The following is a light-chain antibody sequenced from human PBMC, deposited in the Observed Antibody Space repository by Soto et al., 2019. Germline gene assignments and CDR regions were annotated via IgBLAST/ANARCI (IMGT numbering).Light chain of an antibody. J-gene: IGKJ4*01. CDR3: QQRTNWPPT. CDR1: QSVGND. Sequence: EMVLTQSPATLSLSPGERATHSCRASQSVGNDLVWYHHKRGQAPRLLIYSASNRATGIPARFSGSGSGTDFTLTISSLEPEDFAVYYCQQRTNWPPTFGGGTKVEIK. CDR2: SAS. V-gene: IGKV3-11*01.